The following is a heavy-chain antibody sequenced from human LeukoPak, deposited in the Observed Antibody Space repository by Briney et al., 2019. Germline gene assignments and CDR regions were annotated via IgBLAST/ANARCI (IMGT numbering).Heavy chain of an antibody. V-gene: IGHV3-23*01. Sequence: GGSLRLSCAASGFTFSSYAMSWVRQAPGKGLEWVSAISGSGGSTYYADSVKGRFTISRDNSKNTLYLQMNSLRAEDTAVYYCAKDLKQLLVFPYFDYWGQGTLVTVSS. CDR2: ISGSGGST. CDR3: AKDLKQLLVFPYFDY. CDR1: GFTFSSYA. D-gene: IGHD6-13*01. J-gene: IGHJ4*02.